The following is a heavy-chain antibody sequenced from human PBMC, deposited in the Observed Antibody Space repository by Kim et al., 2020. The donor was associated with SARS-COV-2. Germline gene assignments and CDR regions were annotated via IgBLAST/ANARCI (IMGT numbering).Heavy chain of an antibody. J-gene: IGHJ4*02. CDR3: AKDLRQWLGNFDY. D-gene: IGHD6-19*01. CDR2: ISGSGGST. V-gene: IGHV3-23*01. CDR1: GFTFSSYA. Sequence: GGSLRLSCAASGFTFSSYAMSWVRQDPGKGLEWVSAISGSGGSTYYADSVKGRFTISRDNSKNTLYLQMNSLRAEDTAVYYCAKDLRQWLGNFDYWGQGTLVTVSS.